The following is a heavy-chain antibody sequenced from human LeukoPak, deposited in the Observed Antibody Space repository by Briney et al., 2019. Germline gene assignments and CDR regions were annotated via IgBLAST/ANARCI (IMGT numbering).Heavy chain of an antibody. V-gene: IGHV3-7*03. D-gene: IGHD2-2*02. Sequence: PGGSLRLSCAASGFTFSSFWMSWVRQTPGKGLEWVANIKPDGSEKNYVDSVKGRFTISRDNAKNSLYLQMNSLRAEDTALYYCARTHYPPAAISAGFDYWGQGTLVTVSS. CDR3: ARTHYPPAAISAGFDY. CDR1: GFTFSSFW. CDR2: IKPDGSEK. J-gene: IGHJ4*02.